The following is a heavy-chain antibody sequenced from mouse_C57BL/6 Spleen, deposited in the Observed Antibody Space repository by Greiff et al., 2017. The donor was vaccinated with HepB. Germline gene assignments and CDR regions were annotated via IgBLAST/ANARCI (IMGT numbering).Heavy chain of an antibody. J-gene: IGHJ4*01. CDR1: GYTFTDYY. D-gene: IGHD2-3*01. Sequence: QVQLQQSGAELVRPGASVKLSCKASGYTFTDYYINWVKQRPGQGLEWIARIYPGSGNTYYNEKFKGKATLTAEKSSSTAYMQLSSLTSEDSAVYFCARDDGYSYYYAMDYWGQGTSVTVSS. CDR3: ARDDGYSYYYAMDY. V-gene: IGHV1-76*01. CDR2: IYPGSGNT.